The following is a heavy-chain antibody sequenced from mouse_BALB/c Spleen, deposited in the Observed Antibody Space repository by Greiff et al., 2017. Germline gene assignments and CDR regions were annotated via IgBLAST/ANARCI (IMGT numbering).Heavy chain of an antibody. CDR2: IWGGGST. CDR3: ARDWEVCLFDY. CDR1: GFSLSRYS. D-gene: IGHD4-1*01. Sequence: VKLVESGPGLVAPSQSLSITCTVSGFSLSRYSVHWVRQPPGKGLEWLGMIWGGGSTDYNSALKSRLSISKDNSKSQVFLKMNSLQTDDTDMYSCARDWEVCLFDYWGQGTTLTVSS. J-gene: IGHJ2*01. V-gene: IGHV2-6-4*01.